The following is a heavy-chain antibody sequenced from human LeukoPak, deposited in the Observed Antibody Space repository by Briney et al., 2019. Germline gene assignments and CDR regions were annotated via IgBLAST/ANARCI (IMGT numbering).Heavy chain of an antibody. CDR3: ARFGDLQLTSMAPRGYFDY. V-gene: IGHV5-51*01. CDR1: GYRFSSYW. CDR2: IYPGDSDT. Sequence: NPGESLKISCKGSGYRFSSYWIGWVRQVPGKGLEWMGIIYPGDSDTGYSPSFQGQVTISADKSINTAYLQWSSLKASDTAMYYCARFGDLQLTSMAPRGYFDYWGQGTLVTVSS. D-gene: IGHD3-10*01. J-gene: IGHJ4*02.